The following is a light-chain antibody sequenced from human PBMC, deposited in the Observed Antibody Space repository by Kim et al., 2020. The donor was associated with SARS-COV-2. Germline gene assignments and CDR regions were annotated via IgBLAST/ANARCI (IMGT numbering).Light chain of an antibody. J-gene: IGKJ2*01. CDR2: VAS. CDR1: QGIGNH. CDR3: QQYVAYPYT. Sequence: DIQMTQSPSSLSASVGDRVTINCRASQGIGNHLSWFQQKTGKAPKSLISVASSVQSGVPARFSGSGSGTDFTLTISNVQPEDFATYYCQQYVAYPYTFGQGTKLEI. V-gene: IGKV1-16*01.